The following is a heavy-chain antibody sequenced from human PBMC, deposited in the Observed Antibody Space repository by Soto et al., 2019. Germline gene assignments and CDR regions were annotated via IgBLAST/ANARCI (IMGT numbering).Heavy chain of an antibody. Sequence: EVQLVESGGGVVQPGGSLKLSCAASGFTFSGSAMHWVRQASGKGLEWLGRIRNKANNYATVYAASVKGRFTISRDDSKNTAHLQMNSLKTEDTAVYFCTSLPGVDDGVGGRYFDLWGRGTLVTVSS. CDR1: GFTFSGSA. J-gene: IGHJ2*01. CDR3: TSLPGVDDGVGGRYFDL. D-gene: IGHD3-10*01. CDR2: IRNKANNYAT. V-gene: IGHV3-73*02.